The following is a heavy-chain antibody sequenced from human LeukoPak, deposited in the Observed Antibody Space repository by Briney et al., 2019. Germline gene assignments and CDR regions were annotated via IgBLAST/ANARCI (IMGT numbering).Heavy chain of an antibody. D-gene: IGHD6-13*01. CDR1: GGSISSSSYY. Sequence: SETLSLTCTVSGGSISSSSYYWGWIRQPPGKGLEWIGSINYSGSTYYNPSLKSRVTISVDTSKNQFSLKLSSVTAADTAVYYCARRVRQQLVRPKYNWFDPWGQGTLVTVSS. J-gene: IGHJ5*02. CDR3: ARRVRQQLVRPKYNWFDP. CDR2: INYSGST. V-gene: IGHV4-39*07.